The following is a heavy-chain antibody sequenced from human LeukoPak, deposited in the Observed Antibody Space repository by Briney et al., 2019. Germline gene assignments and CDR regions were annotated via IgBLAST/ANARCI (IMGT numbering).Heavy chain of an antibody. J-gene: IGHJ6*02. CDR1: GYTFTSYD. Sequence: GASVKVSCKASGYTFTSYDINWVRQATGQGLEWMGWINPNSGGTNYAQKFQGRVTMTRDTSISTAYMELSRLRSDDTAVYYCAKETAMVPYGMDVWGQGTTVTVSS. V-gene: IGHV1-2*02. CDR3: AKETAMVPYGMDV. CDR2: INPNSGGT. D-gene: IGHD5-18*01.